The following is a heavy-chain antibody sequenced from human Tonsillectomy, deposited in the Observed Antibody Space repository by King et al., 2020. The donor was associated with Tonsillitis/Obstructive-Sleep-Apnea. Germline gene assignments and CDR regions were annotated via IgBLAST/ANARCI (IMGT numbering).Heavy chain of an antibody. D-gene: IGHD1-26*01. V-gene: IGHV4-59*08. CDR3: ARTGGEWELLPGTFDS. Sequence: VQLQESGPGLVKPSETLSLTCTVSGGSISSYYWSWIRQPPGKGLELIGYIFYSGSTNYNPSLKSRVTISVDTSQNQFSLKLGSMTAADTAVYYCARTGGEWELLPGTFDSWGQGALVTVSS. CDR1: GGSISSYY. CDR2: IFYSGST. J-gene: IGHJ4*02.